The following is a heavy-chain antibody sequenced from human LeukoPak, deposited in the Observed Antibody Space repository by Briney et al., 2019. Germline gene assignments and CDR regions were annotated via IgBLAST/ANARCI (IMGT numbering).Heavy chain of an antibody. Sequence: PSETLSLTCGVSGGSISGSNYYWDWIRQPPGKGPEWIGSIYYNGRTEYNPALKSRATISVDTSKNHFSLTLRSVTAADTAIYYCARQPGDYLDYWGRGTLVTVSP. J-gene: IGHJ4*02. CDR3: ARQPGDYLDY. V-gene: IGHV4-39*01. CDR2: IYYNGRT. D-gene: IGHD4-17*01. CDR1: GGSISGSNYY.